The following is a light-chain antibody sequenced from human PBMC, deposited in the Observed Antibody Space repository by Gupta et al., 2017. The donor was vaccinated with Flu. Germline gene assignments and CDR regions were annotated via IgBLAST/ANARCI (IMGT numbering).Light chain of an antibody. CDR2: KDN. Sequence: LTDTSTCTGCALGNKYGYWYQQHPGPAPVLVIYKDNERPSGIPERFSGSNSGTAATLTITGVQAEDEADYYCQSEDGGGTYVVFGGGTKLTVL. V-gene: IGLV3-25*03. CDR3: QSEDGGGTYVV. CDR1: ALGNKY. J-gene: IGLJ3*02.